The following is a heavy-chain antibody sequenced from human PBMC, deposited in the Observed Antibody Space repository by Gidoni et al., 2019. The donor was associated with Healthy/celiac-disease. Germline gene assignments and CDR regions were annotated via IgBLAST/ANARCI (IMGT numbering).Heavy chain of an antibody. J-gene: IGHJ6*02. Sequence: QVQLVQSGAELKKPGASVKVSCNASGYTFTSYDINWVRQATGQGLEWMGWMNPNSGNTGYAQKFQGRVTMTRNTSISTAYMELSSLRSEDTAVYYCARGLGYCSSTSCYYYGMDVWGQGTTVTVSS. CDR2: MNPNSGNT. CDR3: ARGLGYCSSTSCYYYGMDV. V-gene: IGHV1-8*01. CDR1: GYTFTSYD. D-gene: IGHD2-2*01.